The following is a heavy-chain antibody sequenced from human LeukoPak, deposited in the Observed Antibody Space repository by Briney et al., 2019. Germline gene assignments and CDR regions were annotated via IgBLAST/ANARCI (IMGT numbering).Heavy chain of an antibody. CDR3: ARHSGPVVVTAIRELGFDP. CDR2: IYYSGST. D-gene: IGHD2-21*02. CDR1: GGSISSYY. J-gene: IGHJ5*02. Sequence: SETLSLTCTVSGGSISSYYWSWIRQPPGKGLEWIGYIYYSGSTNYNPSLKSRVTISVDTSKNQFSLKLSSVTAADPAVYYCARHSGPVVVTAIRELGFDPWGQGTLVNGSS. V-gene: IGHV4-59*08.